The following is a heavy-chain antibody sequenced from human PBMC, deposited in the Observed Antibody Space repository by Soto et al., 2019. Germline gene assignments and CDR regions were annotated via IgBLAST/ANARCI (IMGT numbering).Heavy chain of an antibody. CDR2: ITNDGNNE. J-gene: IGHJ6*02. CDR1: GFVFSDYG. V-gene: IGHV3-30*18. CDR3: AKEGRGGRRYLYAAMDV. D-gene: IGHD2-2*01. Sequence: QMNLVESGGGVVQPGRFLRLSCAASGFVFSDYGMHWVRQAPGKGLEWVALITNDGNNEYYRESVKGRFSISRGSFKNRVDLIMNSVTPEDTGAYSCAKEGRGGRRYLYAAMDVWGQGTMVTVSS.